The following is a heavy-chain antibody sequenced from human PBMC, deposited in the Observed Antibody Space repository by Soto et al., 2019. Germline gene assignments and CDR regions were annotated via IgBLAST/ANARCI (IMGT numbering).Heavy chain of an antibody. J-gene: IGHJ4*02. V-gene: IGHV1-18*01. CDR2: ISAYNGNT. Sequence: GASVKVSCKASGYTFTSYGISWVRQAPGQGLEWMGWISAYNGNTNYVQKLQGRVTMTTDTSTSTAYMELRSLSFDDTAVYFCARVRAALWSAHSRQNENDYWGQGTLVTVSS. CDR1: GYTFTSYG. D-gene: IGHD3-3*01. CDR3: ARVRAALWSAHSRQNENDY.